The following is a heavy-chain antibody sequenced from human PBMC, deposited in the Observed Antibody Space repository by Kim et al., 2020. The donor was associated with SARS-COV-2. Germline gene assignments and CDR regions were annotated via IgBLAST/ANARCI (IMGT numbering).Heavy chain of an antibody. V-gene: IGHV3-49*03. D-gene: IGHD4-17*01. CDR2: IRTKAYGGTT. CDR3: SCDYGGSGRQGAY. Sequence: GGSLRLSCTASGFTFADYAMSWFRQAPGKGLEWVGFIRTKAYGGTTEYAASVKGRFTISRDDSKRIAYLQMNSLKTEDSALYFCSCDYGGSGRQGAYWGQGTLVTVSS. CDR1: GFTFADYA. J-gene: IGHJ4*02.